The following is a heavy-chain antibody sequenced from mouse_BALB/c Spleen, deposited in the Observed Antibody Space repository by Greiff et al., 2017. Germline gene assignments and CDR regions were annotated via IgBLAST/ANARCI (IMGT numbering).Heavy chain of an antibody. J-gene: IGHJ4*01. V-gene: IGHV2-9*02. D-gene: IGHD1-1*01. CDR3: ARERYYGSSYVRYAMDY. CDR1: GFSLTSYG. Sequence: QVQLKQSGPGLVAPSQSLSITCTVSGFSLTSYGVHWVRQPPGKGLEWLGVIWAGGSTNYNSALMSRLSISKDNSKSQVFLKMNSLQTDDTAMYYCARERYYGSSYVRYAMDYWGQGTSVTVSS. CDR2: IWAGGST.